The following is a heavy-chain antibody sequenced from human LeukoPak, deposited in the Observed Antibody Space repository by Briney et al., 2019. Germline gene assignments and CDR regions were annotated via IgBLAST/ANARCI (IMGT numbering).Heavy chain of an antibody. CDR2: IYSGGST. D-gene: IGHD6-25*01. CDR1: GFTVSSNY. V-gene: IGHV3-66*02. J-gene: IGHJ4*02. Sequence: GGSLRLSCAASGFTVSSNYMSWVRQAPGKGLEWVSVIYSGGSTYYADPVKGRFTISRDSSKNTLYLQMNSLRAEDTAVYYCARSSIAARRAGDYWGQGTLVTVSS. CDR3: ARSSIAARRAGDY.